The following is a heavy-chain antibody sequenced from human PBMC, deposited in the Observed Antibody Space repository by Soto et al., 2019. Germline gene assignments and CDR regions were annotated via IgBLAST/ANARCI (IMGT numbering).Heavy chain of an antibody. D-gene: IGHD1-1*01. V-gene: IGHV1-18*01. Sequence: QVHLVQSGAEVKKPGASVKVSCKASGYTFTSYGITWVRQAPGQGLEWMGWISAHNGNTDYAQKLQGRVIVTRDTSTSTAYRELRSLISDDTAVYYCARGRYGDYWGHGALVTVSS. CDR1: GYTFTSYG. CDR3: ARGRYGDY. J-gene: IGHJ4*01. CDR2: ISAHNGNT.